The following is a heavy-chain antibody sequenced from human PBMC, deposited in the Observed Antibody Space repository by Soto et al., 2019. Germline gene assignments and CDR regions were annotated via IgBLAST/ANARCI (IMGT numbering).Heavy chain of an antibody. Sequence: QVQLVESGGGVVQPGRSLRLSCAASGLTFSSYGMHWVRQAPGKGLEWVAVISYDGSSKYYADSGKGPVTISRDNSTNTPCLQMNSLRPEETAVYYCAKDLKWMTMIRGVIRSYGTDVWGQGTRVTVSS. CDR1: GLTFSSYG. V-gene: IGHV3-30*18. D-gene: IGHD3-10*01. CDR3: AKDLKWMTMIRGVIRSYGTDV. CDR2: ISYDGSSK. J-gene: IGHJ6*02.